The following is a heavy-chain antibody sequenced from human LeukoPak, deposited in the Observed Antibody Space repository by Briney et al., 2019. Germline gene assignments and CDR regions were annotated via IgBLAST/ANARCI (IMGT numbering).Heavy chain of an antibody. CDR3: ARDQLPRGHGSGGYYYYYYGMDV. CDR2: IKKDGNEK. V-gene: IGHV3-7*01. D-gene: IGHD3-10*01. J-gene: IGHJ6*02. CDR1: GFTFSNYW. Sequence: GGSLRLSCAASGFTFSNYWMSWVRQAPGKGLEWVANIKKDGNEKYYVDSVKGRFTISRDNAKNSLYLQMNSLRAEDTAVYYCARDQLPRGHGSGGYYYYYYGMDVWGQGTTVTVSS.